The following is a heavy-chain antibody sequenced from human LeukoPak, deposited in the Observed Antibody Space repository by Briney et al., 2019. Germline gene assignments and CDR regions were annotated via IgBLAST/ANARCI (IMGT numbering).Heavy chain of an antibody. D-gene: IGHD6-19*01. CDR2: IYRSGTT. J-gene: IGHJ4*02. CDR3: ARRSPYSTGWSSYFDY. CDR1: GGSISSTNW. V-gene: IGHV4-4*02. Sequence: SETLSLTCTVSGGSISSTNWWSWVRQPPGRGLEWIGEIYRSGTTNYKPSLKSRVTISLDKSRNHFSLKLTSVTAADSAVYYCARRSPYSTGWSSYFDYWGQGALVTVSS.